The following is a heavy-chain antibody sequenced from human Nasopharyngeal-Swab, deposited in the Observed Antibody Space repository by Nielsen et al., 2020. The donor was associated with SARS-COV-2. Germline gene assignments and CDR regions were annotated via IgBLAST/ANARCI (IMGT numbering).Heavy chain of an antibody. D-gene: IGHD6-13*01. CDR3: ATLYSSSWYWYFDL. CDR2: ISYDGSNK. Sequence: GESLKISCAASGFTFSSYGMHWVRQAPGKGLEWVAVISYDGSNKYYADSVKGRFTISRDNSKNTLYLQMNGLRAEDTAVYYCATLYSSSWYWYFDLWGRGTLVTVSS. V-gene: IGHV3-30*03. J-gene: IGHJ2*01. CDR1: GFTFSSYG.